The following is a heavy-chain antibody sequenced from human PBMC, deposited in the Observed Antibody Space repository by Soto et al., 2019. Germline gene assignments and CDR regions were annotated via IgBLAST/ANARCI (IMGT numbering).Heavy chain of an antibody. V-gene: IGHV1-18*01. Sequence: GASGKGSWEDSCFSITKTGLTWGRQASGQGLEWMGRISAYNGNTNYAQKLQGRVTMTTDTSTSTAYMELSSLRSEDTAVYYCARGVDRPRGAFDIWGQGTMVTVSS. CDR1: CFSITKTG. CDR2: ISAYNGNT. CDR3: ARGVDRPRGAFDI. D-gene: IGHD5-12*01. J-gene: IGHJ3*02.